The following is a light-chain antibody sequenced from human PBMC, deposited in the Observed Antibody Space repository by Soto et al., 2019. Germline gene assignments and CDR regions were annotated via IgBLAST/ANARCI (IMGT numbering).Light chain of an antibody. Sequence: EIVLTQSPATLSLSPGERATLSCRASLSISNSLAWYQQKPGQAPRLLIYEASNRATGIPARFSGSGSGTDFTLTISRLEPEDFAVYYCQQYGSSPPITFGQGTRLEI. J-gene: IGKJ5*01. CDR3: QQYGSSPPIT. V-gene: IGKV3-20*01. CDR2: EAS. CDR1: LSISNS.